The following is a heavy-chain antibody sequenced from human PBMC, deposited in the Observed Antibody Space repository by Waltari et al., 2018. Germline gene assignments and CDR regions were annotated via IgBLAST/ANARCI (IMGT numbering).Heavy chain of an antibody. D-gene: IGHD5-12*01. Sequence: QVHLQQWGAGLLKPSETLSLTCHIQGGSLSGYYWSWIRQSPGKGLEWIGEINHGGVTNYSPSLRSRVTISMEKSKNQFSLRLTSVTAADTAVYYCARWRGEGSNYIYYFYGLDVWGQGTTVAVSS. V-gene: IGHV4-34*02. CDR3: ARWRGEGSNYIYYFYGLDV. J-gene: IGHJ6*02. CDR1: GGSLSGYY. CDR2: INHGGVT.